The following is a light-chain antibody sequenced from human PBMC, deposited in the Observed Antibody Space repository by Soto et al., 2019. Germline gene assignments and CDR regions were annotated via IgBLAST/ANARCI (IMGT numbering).Light chain of an antibody. J-gene: IGKJ2*01. CDR3: QQYNSWPPYT. V-gene: IGKV3-15*01. CDR2: GAS. Sequence: EVVMTQSPATVSVSPGERATLSCTASQSVSSNLAWYQQKPGQAPRLLIYGASTRATGTPARFSGSGSGTEFTLTISSLQSEDFAVYFCQQYNSWPPYTFGQGIKV. CDR1: QSVSSN.